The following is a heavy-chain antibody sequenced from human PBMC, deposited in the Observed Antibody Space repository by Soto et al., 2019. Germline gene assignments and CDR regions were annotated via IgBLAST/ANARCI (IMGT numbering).Heavy chain of an antibody. CDR3: ARHRCSGGSCHTNYYVMDV. V-gene: IGHV4-34*01. J-gene: IGHJ6*02. D-gene: IGHD2-15*01. CDR1: GGSFSGYY. Sequence: NPSETLSLTCAVYGGSFSGYYWIWIRQPPGKGLEWIGEINHSGSTNYNPSLKSRVTISVDTSKNQFSLKLSSVTAADTAVYYCARHRCSGGSCHTNYYVMDVWGQGTQVTVSS. CDR2: INHSGST.